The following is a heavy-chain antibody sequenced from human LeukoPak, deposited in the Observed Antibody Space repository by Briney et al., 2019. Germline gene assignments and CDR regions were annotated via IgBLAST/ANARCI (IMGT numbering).Heavy chain of an antibody. J-gene: IGHJ4*02. V-gene: IGHV3-23*01. CDR1: GFTFSSYA. Sequence: GRSLRLSCAASGFTFSSYAMSWVRQAPGKGLEWVSAISGSGGSTYYADSVKGRFTISRDNSKNTLYLQMNSLRTEDTAVYYCVSGYCSSTSCYLFDYWGQGTLVTVSS. CDR2: ISGSGGST. D-gene: IGHD2-2*01. CDR3: VSGYCSSTSCYLFDY.